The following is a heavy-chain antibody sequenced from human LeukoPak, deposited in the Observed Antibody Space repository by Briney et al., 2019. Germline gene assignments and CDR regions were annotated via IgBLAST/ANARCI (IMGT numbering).Heavy chain of an antibody. D-gene: IGHD3-22*01. CDR2: INLDGSVI. V-gene: IGHV3-7*01. Sequence: TGGSLRLSCAASGFTFSGYWMSWVRQAPGKGLEWVANINLDGSVIHYVDSAKGRFTISRDNAKNSLDLQMNYLRAEDTAFYYCATSDDSSGSDWGQGTLVTVSS. CDR1: GFTFSGYW. CDR3: ATSDDSSGSD. J-gene: IGHJ4*02.